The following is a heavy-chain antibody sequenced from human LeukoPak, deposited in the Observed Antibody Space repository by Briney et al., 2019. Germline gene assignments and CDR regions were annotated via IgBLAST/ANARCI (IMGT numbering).Heavy chain of an antibody. CDR1: GGSFSHYY. CDR2: INDSGTI. J-gene: IGHJ6*03. Sequence: SETLSLTCAVYGGSFSHYYWSWIRQSPGMGLEWIGEINDSGTINYNPPLMSRVTISLDKSKNQFSLRLSSATAADTAVYYCARRWNYGRNYYIDVWGKGATVSVSS. CDR3: ARRWNYGRNYYIDV. D-gene: IGHD1-7*01. V-gene: IGHV4-34*01.